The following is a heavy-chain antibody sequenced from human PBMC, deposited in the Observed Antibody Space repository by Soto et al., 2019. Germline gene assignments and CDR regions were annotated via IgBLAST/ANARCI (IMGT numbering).Heavy chain of an antibody. D-gene: IGHD3-22*01. CDR2: IDWDDDK. V-gene: IGHV2-70*01. CDR1: GFSLSTNGMC. CDR3: ARIFSYDSSGTHAFDI. Sequence: SGPTLVNPTQTLTLTCTFSGFSLSTNGMCVSWIRQPPGKALEWLALIDWDDDKYYSTSLKTRLTISKDTSKNQVVLTMTNMDPVDTATYYCARIFSYDSSGTHAFDIWGQGTMVTVSS. J-gene: IGHJ3*02.